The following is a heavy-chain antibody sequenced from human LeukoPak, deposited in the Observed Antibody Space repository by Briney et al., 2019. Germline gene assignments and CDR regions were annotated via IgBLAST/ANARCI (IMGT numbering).Heavy chain of an antibody. CDR3: ARGRRDSSAYWTPLGH. V-gene: IGHV4-34*01. J-gene: IGHJ4*02. CDR1: GGSFSGYY. CDR2: INHSGST. Sequence: SETLSLTCAVYGGSFSGYYWSWIRQPPGKGLEWIGEINHSGSTNYNPSLESRVTILVDTSKNQFSLKLSSVTAADKAVYYCARGRRDSSAYWTPLGHWGQGILVTVSS. D-gene: IGHD3-22*01.